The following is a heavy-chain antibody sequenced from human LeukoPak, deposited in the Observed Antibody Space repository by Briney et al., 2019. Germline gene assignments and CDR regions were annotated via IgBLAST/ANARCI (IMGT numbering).Heavy chain of an antibody. J-gene: IGHJ3*01. Sequence: KPSETLSLTCTVSGGSVSSGSYYWSWIRQPPGKGLEWIGYIYYSGSTNYNPSLKSRVTISVDTSKNQFSLKLSSVTAADTAVYYCARWLAGAALHWGQGTMVTVSS. D-gene: IGHD1-26*01. V-gene: IGHV4-61*01. CDR2: IYYSGST. CDR3: ARWLAGAALH. CDR1: GGSVSSGSYY.